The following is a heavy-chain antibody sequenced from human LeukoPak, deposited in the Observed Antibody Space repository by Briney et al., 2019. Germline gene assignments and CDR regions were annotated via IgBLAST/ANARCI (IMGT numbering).Heavy chain of an antibody. CDR1: GYTFTSYY. D-gene: IGHD3-22*01. Sequence: ASVKVSCKASGYTFTSYYMHWVRQAPGQGLEWMGIINPSGGSTSYAQKFQGRVTMTRDTSTSTVYMELSSLRSEDTAVYYCARVGRYYYESSGYFQFDYWGQGTLVTVSS. J-gene: IGHJ4*02. CDR3: ARVGRYYYESSGYFQFDY. CDR2: INPSGGST. V-gene: IGHV1-46*01.